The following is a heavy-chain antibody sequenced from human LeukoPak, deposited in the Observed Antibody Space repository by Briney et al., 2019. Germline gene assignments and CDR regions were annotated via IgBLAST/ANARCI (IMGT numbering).Heavy chain of an antibody. D-gene: IGHD3-3*01. Sequence: SVKVSCKASGGTFSSYAISWVRQSPGQGLEWMGRIIPIFGTANYAQKFQGRVTITTDESTSTAYMELSSLRSEDTAVYYCARSGIPNYDFWSGPFDYWGQGTLVTVSS. V-gene: IGHV1-69*05. CDR3: ARSGIPNYDFWSGPFDY. CDR1: GGTFSSYA. CDR2: IIPIFGTA. J-gene: IGHJ4*02.